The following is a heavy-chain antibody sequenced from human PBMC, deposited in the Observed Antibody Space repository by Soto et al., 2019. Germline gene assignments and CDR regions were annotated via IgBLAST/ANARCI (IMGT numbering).Heavy chain of an antibody. V-gene: IGHV3-33*01. Sequence: QVQLVESGGGVVQPGRSLRLSCAASGFTFSSYGMHWVRQAPGKGLEWVAVIWYDGSNKYYADSVKGRFTISRDNSKNTLYLQMNSMRAEDKAVYYCAREIRGARIFDPLNWFDPCGQGTLVTVAS. CDR1: GFTFSSYG. CDR2: IWYDGSNK. D-gene: IGHD3-3*02. J-gene: IGHJ5*02. CDR3: AREIRGARIFDPLNWFDP.